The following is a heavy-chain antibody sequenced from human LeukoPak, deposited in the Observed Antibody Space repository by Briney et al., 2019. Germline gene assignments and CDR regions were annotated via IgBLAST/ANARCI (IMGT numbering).Heavy chain of an antibody. D-gene: IGHD6-13*01. J-gene: IGHJ3*01. CDR2: FSATDGSA. CDR3: AKARIAAAGTGAFDV. Sequence: PGGSLRLSCEASGLTFSSYGMSWVRQAPGKGLQWVSAFSATDGSAQYAESVKGRFTISRDNSKNSLYLQMNSLRDEDTAVYYCAKARIAAAGTGAFDVWGQGTRVTVSS. V-gene: IGHV3-23*01. CDR1: GLTFSSYG.